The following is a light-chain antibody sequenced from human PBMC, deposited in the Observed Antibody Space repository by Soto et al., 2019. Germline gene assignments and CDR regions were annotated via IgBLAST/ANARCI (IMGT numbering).Light chain of an antibody. CDR3: QQYNNWLPFP. V-gene: IGKV3-15*01. Sequence: EIVMTQSPATLSVSPGERATLSCRASQSVSSNLAWYQQKPGQAPRLLIYGASTRATGIPARFSGSGSGTEFTLPISSLQSEDFAVYYCQQYNNWLPFPFRPGTKVDIK. CDR1: QSVSSN. CDR2: GAS. J-gene: IGKJ3*01.